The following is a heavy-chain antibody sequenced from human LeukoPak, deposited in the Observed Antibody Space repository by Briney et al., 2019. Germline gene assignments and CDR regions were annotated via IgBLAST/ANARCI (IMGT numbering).Heavy chain of an antibody. D-gene: IGHD2-2*01. V-gene: IGHV4-59*11. Sequence: SETLFLTCTVSGDSINSHYWSWIRQPPGKGLEWIAYIYYSGSTNYNPSLKSRVTISVDTSRNQFSLKLSSVTATDTAVYYCARAPLGQCSSASCSRYFYMDVWGKGTTVTVSS. CDR1: GDSINSHY. CDR2: IYYSGST. J-gene: IGHJ6*03. CDR3: ARAPLGQCSSASCSRYFYMDV.